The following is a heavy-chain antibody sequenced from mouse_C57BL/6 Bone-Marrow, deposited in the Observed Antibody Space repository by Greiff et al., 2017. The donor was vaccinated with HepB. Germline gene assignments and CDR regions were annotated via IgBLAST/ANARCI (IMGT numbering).Heavy chain of an antibody. Sequence: DVKLVESEGGLVQPGSSMKLSCTASGFTFSDYYMAWVRQVPEKGLEWVANINYDGSSTYYLDPVKSRFIISRDNAKNILYLQMSSLKSEDTATYYCARDRGYGNGWYFDVWGTGTTVTVSS. CDR2: INYDGSST. D-gene: IGHD2-1*01. V-gene: IGHV5-16*01. J-gene: IGHJ1*03. CDR3: ARDRGYGNGWYFDV. CDR1: GFTFSDYY.